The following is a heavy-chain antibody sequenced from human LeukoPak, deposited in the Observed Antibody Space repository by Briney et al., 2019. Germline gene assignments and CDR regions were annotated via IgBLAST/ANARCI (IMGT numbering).Heavy chain of an antibody. D-gene: IGHD3-10*01. CDR3: ARAPYGEYYFDY. Sequence: GGSLRLSCAASGFTFSDYYMSWIRQAPGKGLEWVSYISSSSSYTNYADSVKSRFTISRDNAKNSLYLQMNSLRAEDTAVYYCARAPYGEYYFDYWGQGTLVTVSS. V-gene: IGHV3-11*06. J-gene: IGHJ4*02. CDR2: ISSSSSYT. CDR1: GFTFSDYY.